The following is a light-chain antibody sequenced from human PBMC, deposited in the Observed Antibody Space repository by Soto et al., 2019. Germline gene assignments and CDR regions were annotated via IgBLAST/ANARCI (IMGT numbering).Light chain of an antibody. Sequence: EIVITQSPATLSVSPGERATLSCRASQSVSSNLAWYQQKPGQAPRLLIYGASTRATGIPARFSGSGSGTEFTLTISRLEPEDFAVYYCQQYDTSPTFGQGTKVDIK. CDR1: QSVSSN. J-gene: IGKJ2*01. CDR3: QQYDTSPT. V-gene: IGKV3-15*01. CDR2: GAS.